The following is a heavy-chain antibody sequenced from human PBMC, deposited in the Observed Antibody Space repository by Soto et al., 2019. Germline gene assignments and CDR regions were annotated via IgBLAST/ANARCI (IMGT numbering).Heavy chain of an antibody. J-gene: IGHJ3*02. V-gene: IGHV4-59*08. CDR2: IYYSGST. CDR3: ARGGGVVNVAKDAFDI. CDR1: GGSISSYY. Sequence: SETLSLTCTVSGGSISSYYWSWIRQPPGKGLEWIGYIYYSGSTNYNPSLKSRVTISVDTSKNQFSLKLSSVTAADTAVYYCARGGGVVNVAKDAFDIWGQGTMVTVSS. D-gene: IGHD2-15*01.